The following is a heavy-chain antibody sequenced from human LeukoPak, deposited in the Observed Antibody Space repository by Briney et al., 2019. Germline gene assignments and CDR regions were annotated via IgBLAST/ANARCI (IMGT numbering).Heavy chain of an antibody. CDR2: IRYDGTNR. Sequence: SGGSLRLSCAASGFTFTTYTINWVRQPPGKGLEWVAFIRYDGTNRYYADSVKGRFTISRDNSKNTLYLQMSSLRADDTAVYYCASWAGYCDSTSCITFDSWGQGTLVTVSS. CDR3: ASWAGYCDSTSCITFDS. D-gene: IGHD2-2*01. J-gene: IGHJ4*02. CDR1: GFTFTTYT. V-gene: IGHV3-30*02.